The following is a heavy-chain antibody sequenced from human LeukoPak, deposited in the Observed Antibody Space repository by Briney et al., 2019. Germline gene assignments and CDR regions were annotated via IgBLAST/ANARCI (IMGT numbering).Heavy chain of an antibody. CDR1: GFTSSDYY. CDR3: ASSRIAAGGRPNYFDY. J-gene: IGHJ4*02. CDR2: ITSSSSYT. Sequence: GGSLRLSCAASGFTSSDYYMSWIRQAPGKGLEWVSYITSSSSYTNYADSVKGRFTISRDNAKNSLYLQMNSLRAEDTAVYYCASSRIAAGGRPNYFDYWGQGTLVTVSS. V-gene: IGHV3-11*03. D-gene: IGHD6-13*01.